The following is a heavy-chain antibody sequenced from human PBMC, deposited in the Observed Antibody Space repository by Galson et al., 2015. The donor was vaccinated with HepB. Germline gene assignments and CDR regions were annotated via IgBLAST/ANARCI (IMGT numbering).Heavy chain of an antibody. J-gene: IGHJ6*02. V-gene: IGHV1-69*13. CDR2: IIPIFGTA. CDR1: GGTFSSYA. D-gene: IGHD3-3*01. CDR3: ARGSYDFWSGYYGDLYYYGMDV. Sequence: SVKVSCKASGGTFSSYAISWVRQAPGQGLEWMGGIIPIFGTANYAQKFQGRVTITADESTSTAYMELSSLRSEDTAVYYCARGSYDFWSGYYGDLYYYGMDVWGQGTTVTVSS.